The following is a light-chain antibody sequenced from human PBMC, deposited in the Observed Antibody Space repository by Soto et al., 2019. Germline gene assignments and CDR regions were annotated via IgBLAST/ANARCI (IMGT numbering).Light chain of an antibody. V-gene: IGLV7-46*01. Sequence: QAVVTQEPSLTVSPGGTVTLTCDSSTGAVTSGHYPYWFQQKPGQAPRTLIYDTSSKHSWTPARFSGSLLGGEAALTLSGAQPEDEAEYYCLLSYNGARRFGGGTQLTVL. J-gene: IGLJ7*01. CDR3: LLSYNGARR. CDR2: DTS. CDR1: TGAVTSGHY.